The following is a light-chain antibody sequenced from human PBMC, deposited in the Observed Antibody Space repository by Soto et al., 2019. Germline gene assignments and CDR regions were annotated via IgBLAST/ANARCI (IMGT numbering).Light chain of an antibody. CDR3: QQYNNRPPET. V-gene: IGKV3-11*01. Sequence: EIVLTQSPATLSLSPGERATLSCRASQSVSSYLAWYQQKPGQAPRLLIYDASNRATGIPARFSGSGSGTDFTLTISSLQSEDFAIYYCQQYNNRPPETFGQGTKLE. CDR1: QSVSSY. CDR2: DAS. J-gene: IGKJ2*01.